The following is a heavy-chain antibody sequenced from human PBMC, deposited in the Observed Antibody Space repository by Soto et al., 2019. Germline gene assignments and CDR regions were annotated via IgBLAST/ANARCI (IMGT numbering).Heavy chain of an antibody. CDR2: TWYHGNKE. Sequence: QVQLVESGGGVVQPGTSLRLSCAASGFSFGTYGMNWVRQAPGKGLEWVALTWYHGNKEEYADSVKGRFTISRDKSKNTVFLQIHSLRAEDTAVYYCARGPGSGIHLSTFDGWGEGTMVTVSS. CDR3: ARGPGSGIHLSTFDG. CDR1: GFSFGTYG. J-gene: IGHJ3*01. D-gene: IGHD3-10*01. V-gene: IGHV3-33*01.